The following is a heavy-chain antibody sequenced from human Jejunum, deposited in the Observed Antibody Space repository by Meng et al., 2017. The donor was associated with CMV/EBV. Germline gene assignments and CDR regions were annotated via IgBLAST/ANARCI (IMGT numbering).Heavy chain of an antibody. CDR2: IKSKTDGGTT. J-gene: IGHJ4*01. Sequence: SWAASGFTFSKDWMNWVRQATGKGLGWVGRIKSKTDGGTTDYAAPVKGRFTISRDDSKNTLYLEMNSLKSEDTAVYYCTTRTYWGHGNLVTVSS. CDR3: TTRTY. V-gene: IGHV3-15*01. CDR1: GFTFSKDW.